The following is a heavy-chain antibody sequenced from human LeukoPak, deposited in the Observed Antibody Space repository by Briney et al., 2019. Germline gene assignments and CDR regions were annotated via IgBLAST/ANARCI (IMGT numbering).Heavy chain of an antibody. Sequence: QPGGSLRLSCAASGFTVSSNYMSWVRQAPGKGLEWVSVIYSGGSTYYADSVKGRFTISRDNSKNTLYLQMNSLRAEDTAVYYCARGAGGNWADFGYWGQGTLVTVSS. CDR3: ARGAGGNWADFGY. J-gene: IGHJ4*02. CDR2: IYSGGST. CDR1: GFTVSSNY. V-gene: IGHV3-53*01. D-gene: IGHD7-27*01.